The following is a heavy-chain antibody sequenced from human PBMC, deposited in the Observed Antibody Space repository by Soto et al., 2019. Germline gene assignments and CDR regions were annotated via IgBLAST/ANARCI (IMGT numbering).Heavy chain of an antibody. J-gene: IGHJ4*02. CDR3: ARDVGVAGRFDY. D-gene: IGHD6-19*01. Sequence: GASVKVSCKASGYTFTTYAMHWVRQAPGQRLEWMGWINAGNGNTKYSQKFQGRVTITRDTSARTAYMELSSLRSEDTAVYYCARDVGVAGRFDYWGQGTLVTVYS. CDR1: GYTFTTYA. CDR2: INAGNGNT. V-gene: IGHV1-3*01.